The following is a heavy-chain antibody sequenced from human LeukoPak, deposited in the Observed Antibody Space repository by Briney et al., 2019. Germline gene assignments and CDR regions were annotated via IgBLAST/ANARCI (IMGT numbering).Heavy chain of an antibody. D-gene: IGHD1-26*01. CDR1: GTSISSSNSYR. J-gene: IGHJ4*02. CDR2: IFATGTT. V-gene: IGHV4-4*07. Sequence: SETQSLTCMVFGTSISSSNSYRWSWVRQSAGKGLEWIGRIFATGTTNYNPSLKSRVTMSVDTPNNQFSLRLRAVTAADTAVYYCTRGTVETTAGFEWGRGTLVTVYS. CDR3: TRGTVETTAGFE.